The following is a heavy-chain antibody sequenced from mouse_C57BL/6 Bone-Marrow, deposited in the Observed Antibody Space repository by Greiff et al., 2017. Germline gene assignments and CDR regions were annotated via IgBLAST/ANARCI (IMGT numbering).Heavy chain of an antibody. Sequence: ESGAELAKPGASVTLSCKASGYTFTSYWMHWVKQRPGQGLEWIGYINPSSGYTTYNQKFKDKATLTADKSSSTAYMQLSSLTYEDSAVYYCARFYYGSLGYFDVWGTGTTVTVSS. V-gene: IGHV1-7*01. CDR3: ARFYYGSLGYFDV. CDR2: INPSSGYT. D-gene: IGHD1-1*01. J-gene: IGHJ1*03. CDR1: GYTFTSYW.